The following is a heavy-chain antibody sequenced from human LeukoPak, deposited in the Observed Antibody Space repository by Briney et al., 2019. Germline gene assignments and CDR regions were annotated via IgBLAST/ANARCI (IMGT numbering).Heavy chain of an antibody. CDR2: IYYRGST. Sequence: PSETLSLTCTVSGGSISNHFWSWIRQPPAQGLEWIGYIYYRGSTNYNPSLKGRVTISLGTSNNQISLKLSSVTAADTAVYFCARGPPRLGVDYWGQGTLVTVSS. D-gene: IGHD3-22*01. J-gene: IGHJ4*02. V-gene: IGHV4-59*11. CDR1: GGSISNHF. CDR3: ARGPPRLGVDY.